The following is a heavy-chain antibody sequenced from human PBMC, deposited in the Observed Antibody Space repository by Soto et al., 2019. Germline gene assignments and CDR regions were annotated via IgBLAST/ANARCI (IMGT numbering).Heavy chain of an antibody. V-gene: IGHV4-59*01. D-gene: IGHD4-17*01. J-gene: IGHJ3*02. Sequence: PSETLSLTCTVSGGSISSYCWSWIRQPPGKGLEWIGYIYYSGSTNYNPSLKSRVTISVDTSKNQFSLKLSSVTAADTAVYYCARDQAYGVGAFDIWGQGTMVTVSS. CDR1: GGSISSYC. CDR3: ARDQAYGVGAFDI. CDR2: IYYSGST.